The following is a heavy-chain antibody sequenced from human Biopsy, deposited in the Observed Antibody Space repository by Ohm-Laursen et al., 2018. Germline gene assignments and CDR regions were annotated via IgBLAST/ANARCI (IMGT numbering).Heavy chain of an antibody. CDR1: GASMTGYF. V-gene: IGHV4-4*07. D-gene: IGHD1-26*01. Sequence: SETLSLTCPVSGASMTGYFWTWVRQPAGKGLEWIGHIYTIGDTTYNPSLESRVTMSLDTSKNQFSLKMTSLTAADTAVYYCARHAPSYSGSYWRYFDLWGRGTLVTVSS. CDR2: IYTIGDT. J-gene: IGHJ2*01. CDR3: ARHAPSYSGSYWRYFDL.